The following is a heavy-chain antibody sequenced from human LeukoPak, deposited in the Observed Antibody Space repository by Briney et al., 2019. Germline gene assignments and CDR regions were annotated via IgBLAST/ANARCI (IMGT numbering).Heavy chain of an antibody. V-gene: IGHV3-30*03. J-gene: IGHJ6*03. Sequence: GGSLRLSCAASGFTFSTYGMHWVRQAPGKGLEWVAVISYDGSNKFYADSVKGRFTISRDNSKSTLYLQMNSLRAEDTAVYYCATNKYYYYMDVWGKGTTVTVSS. CDR2: ISYDGSNK. CDR1: GFTFSTYG. CDR3: ATNKYYYYMDV.